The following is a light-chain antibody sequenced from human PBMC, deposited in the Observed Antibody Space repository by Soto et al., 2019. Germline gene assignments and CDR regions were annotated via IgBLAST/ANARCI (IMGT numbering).Light chain of an antibody. CDR3: QSYDSSTVV. J-gene: IGLJ2*01. Sequence: NFMLTQPHSVSESPGKTVTISCTRSSGSIASNYVQWYQQRPGSAPTTVIYADNQRPSGVPDRFSGSIDSSSNSASLTISGLKTEDDADYDCQSYDSSTVVFGGGTKLTVL. V-gene: IGLV6-57*04. CDR2: ADN. CDR1: SGSIASNY.